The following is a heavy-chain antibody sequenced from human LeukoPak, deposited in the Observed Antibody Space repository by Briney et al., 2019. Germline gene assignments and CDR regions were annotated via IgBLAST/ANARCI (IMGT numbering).Heavy chain of an antibody. CDR1: GYSFANYW. CDR2: IYPYNSET. V-gene: IGHV5-51*01. CDR3: ARHGDVGTSSAAFEV. Sequence: GESLKISCKGSGYSFANYWIGWVRQMPGKGLEWMEIIYPYNSETTYSPSLQGQVSISVDKSINTVYLQWSSLKASDTAMYYCARHGDVGTSSAAFEVWGQGTMVTVSS. J-gene: IGHJ3*01. D-gene: IGHD1-7*01.